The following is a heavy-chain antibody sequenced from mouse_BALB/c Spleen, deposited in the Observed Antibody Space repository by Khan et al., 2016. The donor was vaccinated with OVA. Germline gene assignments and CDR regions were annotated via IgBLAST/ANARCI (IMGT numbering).Heavy chain of an antibody. D-gene: IGHD2-1*01. CDR1: GYTFPSYW. CDR3: ARGYFGNYEFVY. J-gene: IGHJ3*01. Sequence: QVQLQQSGAELVKPGTSVKLSCKTSGYTFPSYWIQWVKQRPGQGLGWIGQIFPGTGTTYYNENFKDKATLTVDTSSNSVYMQLTSLTSEDSAGYFCARGYFGNYEFVYWGQGTLVTVSP. CDR2: IFPGTGTT. V-gene: IGHV1S132*01.